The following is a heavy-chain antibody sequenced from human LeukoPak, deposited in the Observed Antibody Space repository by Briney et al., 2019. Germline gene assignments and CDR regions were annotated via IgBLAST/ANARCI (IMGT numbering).Heavy chain of an antibody. CDR2: ISPVNGHT. D-gene: IGHD3-16*01. Sequence: ASVKVSCKTSGYTFSDYGISWVRQAPGQGLEWMGWISPVNGHTDCAQKFQGRITMTKDTSTSTAYMHLRNLRSDDTAVYYCARDFGAWWFDSWGQGTLITVSS. CDR1: GYTFSDYG. V-gene: IGHV1-18*01. J-gene: IGHJ5*01. CDR3: ARDFGAWWFDS.